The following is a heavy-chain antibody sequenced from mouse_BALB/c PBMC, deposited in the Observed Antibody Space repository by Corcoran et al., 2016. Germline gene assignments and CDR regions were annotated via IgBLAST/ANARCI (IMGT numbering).Heavy chain of an antibody. D-gene: IGHD1-1*01. CDR3: ARRGFLRYYAMDY. CDR2: INTYTGEP. Sequence: QIQLVQSGPELKKPGETVKISCKASGYTFTNYGMNWVKQAPGKGLKWMGWINTYTGEPTYADDFKGRFAFSLETSASTAYLQINNLKNEDTATYFCARRGFLRYYAMDYWGQGTSVTVSS. V-gene: IGHV9-3-1*01. J-gene: IGHJ4*01. CDR1: GYTFTNYG.